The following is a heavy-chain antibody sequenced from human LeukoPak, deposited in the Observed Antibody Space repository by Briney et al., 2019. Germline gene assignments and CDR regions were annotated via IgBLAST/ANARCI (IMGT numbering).Heavy chain of an antibody. CDR3: ARGHYGMDV. Sequence: SETLSLTCAVYGGSFSGYYWSWIRQPPGKGLEWIGEINHSGSTNYNPSLKSRVTISVDTSKNQFSLKLSSVTAADTAVYYCARGHYGMDVWGQGTTVTASS. CDR2: INHSGST. V-gene: IGHV4-34*01. J-gene: IGHJ6*02. CDR1: GGSFSGYY.